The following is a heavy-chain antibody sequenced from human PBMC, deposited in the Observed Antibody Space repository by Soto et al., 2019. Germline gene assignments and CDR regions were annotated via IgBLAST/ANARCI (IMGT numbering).Heavy chain of an antibody. Sequence: PSETLSLTCTVSGGSISSGDYYWSWIRQPPGKGLEWIGYIYHSGSTYYNPSLKSRVTISVDTSKNQFSLKLSSVTAADTAVYYCARDRDYDILTGYHPARYYYYYGMDVWGQGTTVT. CDR1: GGSISSGDYY. J-gene: IGHJ6*02. CDR2: IYHSGST. V-gene: IGHV4-30-4*01. D-gene: IGHD3-9*01. CDR3: ARDRDYDILTGYHPARYYYYYGMDV.